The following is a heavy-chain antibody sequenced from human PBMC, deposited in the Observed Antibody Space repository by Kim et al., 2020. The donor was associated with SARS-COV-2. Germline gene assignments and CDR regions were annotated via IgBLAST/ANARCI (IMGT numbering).Heavy chain of an antibody. V-gene: IGHV3-74*01. J-gene: IGHJ3*02. CDR1: GFTFSSYW. CDR2: INSDGSST. CDR3: ARGAFDI. Sequence: GGSLRLSCVASGFTFSSYWMNWVRQAPGKGLLWVSRINSDGSSTTYADSVKGRFTISRDNAKNTLYLQMNSLRAEDTAVYYCARGAFDIWGQGTMVTVSS.